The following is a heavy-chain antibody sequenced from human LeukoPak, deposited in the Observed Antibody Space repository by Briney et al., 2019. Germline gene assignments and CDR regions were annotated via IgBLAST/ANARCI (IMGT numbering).Heavy chain of an antibody. V-gene: IGHV4-59*01. J-gene: IGHJ4*02. CDR3: ARGDSNGYFYY. D-gene: IGHD3-22*01. CDR1: GGSMSGYF. Sequence: SETLSLTCAVSGGSMSGYFWTWIRQPPEKGLEWIGYMKYGGNTRYNPSLKSRVTISVDMSEYQFSLKLSSVIAADTAVYYCARGDSNGYFYYWGQGTLVSVSS. CDR2: MKYGGNT.